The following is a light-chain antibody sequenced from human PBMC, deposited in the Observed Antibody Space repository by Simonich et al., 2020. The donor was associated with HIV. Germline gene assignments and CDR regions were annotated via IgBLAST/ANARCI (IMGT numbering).Light chain of an antibody. J-gene: IGKJ1*01. CDR1: QNVLYSSNNKNY. CDR2: WAS. CDR3: QQYYTTPPT. Sequence: DIVMTQSPDSLAVSLGERATINCTSSQNVLYSSNNKNYLAWYQQKPGRLPKLLIYWASTRESGIPDRFSASRSGTDFTLTISSLQAEDVAVYYCQQYYTTPPTFGQGTKVEIK. V-gene: IGKV4-1*01.